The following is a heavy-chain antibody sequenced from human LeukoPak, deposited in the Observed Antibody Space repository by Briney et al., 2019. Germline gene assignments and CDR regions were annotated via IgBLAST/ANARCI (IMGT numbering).Heavy chain of an antibody. V-gene: IGHV1-69*05. D-gene: IGHD3-22*01. J-gene: IGHJ5*02. CDR3: AREEDYYDSSGSPRSWFDP. CDR2: IIPIFGTA. CDR1: GGTFSSYA. Sequence: SVKVSCKASGGTFSSYAISWVRQAPGQGLEWMGRIIPIFGTANYAQKFQGRVTITTDESTSTAYMELSSLRSEDTAVYYCAREEDYYDSSGSPRSWFDPWGQGTLVTVSS.